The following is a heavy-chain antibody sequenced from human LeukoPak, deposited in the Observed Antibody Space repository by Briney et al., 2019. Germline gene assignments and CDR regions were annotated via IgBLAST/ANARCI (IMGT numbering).Heavy chain of an antibody. CDR3: ARDLLGYCSSTSCYGTHNWFDP. D-gene: IGHD2-2*01. J-gene: IGHJ5*02. CDR2: IYTSGST. Sequence: KPSETLSLTCTVPGGSISSYYWSWIRQPAGKGLEWIGRIYTSGSTNYNPSLKSRVTMSVDTSKNQFSLKLSSVTAADTAVYYCARDLLGYCSSTSCYGTHNWFDPWGQGTLVTVSS. V-gene: IGHV4-4*07. CDR1: GGSISSYY.